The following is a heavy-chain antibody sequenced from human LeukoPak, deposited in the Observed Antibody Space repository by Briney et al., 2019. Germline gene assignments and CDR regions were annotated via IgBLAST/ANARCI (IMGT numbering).Heavy chain of an antibody. CDR2: INLNSGAT. V-gene: IGHV1-2*02. CDR1: GYTFSGNF. D-gene: IGHD2-15*01. J-gene: IGHJ5*02. Sequence: GASVKVSCKASGYTFSGNFVHWLRQAPGQGLEWMGWINLNSGATNYAQKFQGRVTMTRDTSIATASMELNRLTLDDTAVYYCATGGDCSDGTCNNWFDPWGQGTLVTVSS. CDR3: ATGGDCSDGTCNNWFDP.